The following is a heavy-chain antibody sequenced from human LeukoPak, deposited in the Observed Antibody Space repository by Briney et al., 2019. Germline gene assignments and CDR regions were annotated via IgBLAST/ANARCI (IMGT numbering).Heavy chain of an antibody. D-gene: IGHD2-2*01. CDR3: AKTHKLLLWYFDY. CDR1: GFTFSSYA. Sequence: GGSLRLSCAASGFTFSSYAMNWVREAPGKGLEWVSAISGSGGSTYYADSVKGRFTISRDNSKNTLYLQMNSLRAEDTAVYYCAKTHKLLLWYFDYWGQGTLVTVSS. J-gene: IGHJ4*02. CDR2: ISGSGGST. V-gene: IGHV3-23*01.